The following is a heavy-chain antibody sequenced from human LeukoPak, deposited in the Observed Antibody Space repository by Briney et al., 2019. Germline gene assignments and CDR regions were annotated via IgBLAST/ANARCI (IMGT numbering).Heavy chain of an antibody. J-gene: IGHJ3*02. CDR2: MNPNSGNT. Sequence: GASVKVSCKASGGTFSNYAISWVRQATGQGLEWMGWMNPNSGNTGYAQKFQGRVTITRNTSISTAYMELSSLRSEDTAVYYCARGSGIDSSGWYYAFDIWGQGKMVTVSS. CDR3: ARGSGIDSSGWYYAFDI. D-gene: IGHD6-19*01. CDR1: GGTFSNYA. V-gene: IGHV1-8*03.